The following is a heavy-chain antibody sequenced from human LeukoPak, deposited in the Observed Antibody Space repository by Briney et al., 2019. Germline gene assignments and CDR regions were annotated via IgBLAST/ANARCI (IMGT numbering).Heavy chain of an antibody. Sequence: AGGSLRLSCEASGITVSSNYMSWVRQAPGKGLEWVSVIYRGTTTDYADSVKGRFTISRDNSRNTLYLRMNSLRAEDTALYYCARVADTHIFDYWGQGTLVTVSS. CDR2: IYRGTTT. CDR1: GITVSSNY. V-gene: IGHV3-53*01. J-gene: IGHJ4*02. CDR3: ARVADTHIFDY. D-gene: IGHD2-21*01.